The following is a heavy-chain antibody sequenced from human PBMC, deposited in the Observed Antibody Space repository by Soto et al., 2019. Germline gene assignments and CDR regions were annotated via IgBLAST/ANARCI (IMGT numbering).Heavy chain of an antibody. J-gene: IGHJ4*02. CDR1: GFTFSSYG. D-gene: IGHD6-19*01. CDR2: RWYDGSNK. CDR3: ARVSGAVAGRYFDY. Sequence: PGGSLRLSCAASGFTFSSYGMHWVRQAPGKGLEGGAVRWYDGSNKCYADSVKGRVTISRDNSKNTLYLQMNSLRAEDTAVYYCARVSGAVAGRYFDYWGQGTLVTVSS. V-gene: IGHV3-33*01.